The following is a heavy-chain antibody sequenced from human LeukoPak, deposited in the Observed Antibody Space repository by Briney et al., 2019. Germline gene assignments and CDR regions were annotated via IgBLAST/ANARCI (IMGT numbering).Heavy chain of an antibody. Sequence: PGGSLRLSCAASGFTFSNYWLTWVRQAPGKGLEWVSSIRGSDGSTYYADSVKGRFAISRDNSKNTLYLQMNSLRAEDTAVYYCAKDVYGDYGGLDYWGQGTLVTVSS. CDR3: AKDVYGDYGGLDY. D-gene: IGHD4-17*01. J-gene: IGHJ4*02. V-gene: IGHV3-23*01. CDR1: GFTFSNYW. CDR2: IRGSDGST.